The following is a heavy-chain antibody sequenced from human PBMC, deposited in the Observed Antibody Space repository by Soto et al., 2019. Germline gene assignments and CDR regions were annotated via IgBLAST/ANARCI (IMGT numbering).Heavy chain of an antibody. J-gene: IGHJ4*02. Sequence: QVQLVESGGGVVQPGRSLRLSCAASGFTFSSYGMHWVRQAPGKGLEWVAVIWYDGSNKYYADSVKGRFTISRDNSKNTLYLQMNSLRAEDTAVYYCARDHISEDPYDILTGSPTEGNYFDYWGQGTLVTVSS. CDR3: ARDHISEDPYDILTGSPTEGNYFDY. V-gene: IGHV3-33*01. D-gene: IGHD3-9*01. CDR1: GFTFSSYG. CDR2: IWYDGSNK.